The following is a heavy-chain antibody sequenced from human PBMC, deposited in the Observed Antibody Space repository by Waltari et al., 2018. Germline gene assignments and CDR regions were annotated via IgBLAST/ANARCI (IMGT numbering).Heavy chain of an antibody. CDR1: GGSLSSGRYS. V-gene: IGHV4-61*02. Sequence: QVQLQESGPGLVKPSQTLSLTCTVSGGSLSSGRYSWSWIRQPAGKGLEWIGRIYTRGSTNYNPSLKSRVTISVDTSKNQFSLKLSSVTAADTAVYYCSAFGSYDAFDIWGQGTMVTVSS. CDR2: IYTRGST. D-gene: IGHD1-26*01. J-gene: IGHJ3*02. CDR3: SAFGSYDAFDI.